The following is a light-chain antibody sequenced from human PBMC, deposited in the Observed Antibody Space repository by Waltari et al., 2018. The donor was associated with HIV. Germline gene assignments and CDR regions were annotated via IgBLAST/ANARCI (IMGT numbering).Light chain of an antibody. Sequence: IQMTQSPSSMSASVGDRVTITCRATQFIATSLAWYQQRPNRAPKLLIFDATRLQSGVPSRFSGSGSGTQFTLTINSLQPEDLATYYCQQANSFPHTFGQGT. CDR2: DAT. V-gene: IGKV1-12*01. CDR3: QQANSFPHT. CDR1: QFIATS. J-gene: IGKJ2*01.